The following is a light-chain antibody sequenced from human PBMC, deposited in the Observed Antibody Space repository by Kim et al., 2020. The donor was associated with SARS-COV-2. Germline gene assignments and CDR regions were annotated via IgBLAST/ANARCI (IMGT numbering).Light chain of an antibody. CDR3: QAWDSSTHNYV. CDR1: KLGDKY. CDR2: QDN. Sequence: SYELTQPPSVSVSPGQTASITCSGYKLGDKYVSWYQQKPDQSSVVVIYQDNQRPSGIPERFSGSNSGNTATLTISGTQAMDEADYYCQAWDSSTHNYVFGAGTKVTVL. J-gene: IGLJ1*01. V-gene: IGLV3-1*01.